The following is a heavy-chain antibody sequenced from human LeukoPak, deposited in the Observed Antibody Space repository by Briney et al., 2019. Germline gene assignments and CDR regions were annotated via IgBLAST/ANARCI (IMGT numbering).Heavy chain of an antibody. CDR3: ARGWRIVGALI. V-gene: IGHV4-34*01. D-gene: IGHD1-26*01. CDR1: GGSFSGYY. Sequence: SQTLSLTCAVYGGSFSGYYWSWIRQPPRKGLEWIGEINHSGSTNYNPSLKSRVTISVDTSKNQFSLKLSSVTAADTAVYYCARGWRIVGALIWGQGTLVTVSS. J-gene: IGHJ4*02. CDR2: INHSGST.